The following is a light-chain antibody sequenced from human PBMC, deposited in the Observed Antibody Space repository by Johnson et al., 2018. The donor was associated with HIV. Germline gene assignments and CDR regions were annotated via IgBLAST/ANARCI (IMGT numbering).Light chain of an antibody. J-gene: IGLJ1*01. V-gene: IGLV1-51*02. CDR1: SSDMGNYA. Sequence: QSVLTQPPSVSAAPGQKVTISCSGSSSDMGNYAVSWYQQLPGTAPKLLIYENNKRPSGIPDRFSGSKSGTSTTLGITGLQTGDEADYYCGTWDSSLSAGVFGTGTKVTVL. CDR3: GTWDSSLSAGV. CDR2: ENN.